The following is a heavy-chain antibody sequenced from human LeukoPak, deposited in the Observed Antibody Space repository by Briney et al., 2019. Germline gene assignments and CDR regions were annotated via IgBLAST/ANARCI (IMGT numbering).Heavy chain of an antibody. Sequence: GGSLRLSCAASGFTFSSYAMSWVRQAPGKGLEWVSYISSSGSTIYYADSVKGRFTIPRDNAKNSLYLQMNSLRAEDTAVYYCARERYGSGSSFDYWGQGTLVTVSS. J-gene: IGHJ4*02. V-gene: IGHV3-48*04. CDR2: ISSSGSTI. D-gene: IGHD3-10*01. CDR3: ARERYGSGSSFDY. CDR1: GFTFSSYA.